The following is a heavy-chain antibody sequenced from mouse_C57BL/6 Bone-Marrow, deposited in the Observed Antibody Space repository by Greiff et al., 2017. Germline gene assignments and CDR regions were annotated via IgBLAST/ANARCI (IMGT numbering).Heavy chain of an antibody. D-gene: IGHD1-1*01. CDR3: TSVVHY. Sequence: EVQLQQSGAELVRPGASVKLSCTASGFNIKDDYMHWVKQRPEQGLEWIGWIDPENGDTEYASKFQGKATITADTSTNTAYLQLSSLTAADTAVYYCTSVVHYWGQGTTLTVSS. CDR2: IDPENGDT. V-gene: IGHV14-4*01. J-gene: IGHJ2*01. CDR1: GFNIKDDY.